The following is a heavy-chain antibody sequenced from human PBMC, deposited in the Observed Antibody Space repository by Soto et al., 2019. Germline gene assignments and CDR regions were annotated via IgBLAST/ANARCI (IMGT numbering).Heavy chain of an antibody. CDR2: IYYSGST. Sequence: QVQLQESGPGLVKPSETLSLTCTVSGGSISSYYWSWIRQPPGKGLEWIGYIYYSGSTNYNPSLTSGVTISVDKSKNQFSLKMSSVTAADTAVYYCARRYGDQFDYWGQGTLVTVSS. CDR3: ARRYGDQFDY. D-gene: IGHD4-17*01. V-gene: IGHV4-59*01. CDR1: GGSISSYY. J-gene: IGHJ4*02.